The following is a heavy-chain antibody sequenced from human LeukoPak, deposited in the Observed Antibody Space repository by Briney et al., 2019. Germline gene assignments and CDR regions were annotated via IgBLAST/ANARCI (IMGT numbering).Heavy chain of an antibody. CDR3: AKISWDGRGSFY. CDR1: GFTFSTYS. CDR2: IRGGGGDT. V-gene: IGHV3-23*01. D-gene: IGHD3-10*01. J-gene: IGHJ4*02. Sequence: PGGSLRLYCAASGFTFSTYSMSWVRQAPGQGLGWVSAIRGGGGDTYYADSVKGRFTISRDNSKATLSLQMNSLRAEDTAVYYCAKISWDGRGSFYWGQGTLVTVSS.